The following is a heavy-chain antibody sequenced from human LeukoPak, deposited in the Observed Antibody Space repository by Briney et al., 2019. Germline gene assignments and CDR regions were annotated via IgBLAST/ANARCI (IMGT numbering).Heavy chain of an antibody. D-gene: IGHD3-10*01. Sequence: PGGSLRLSCAGSGFTFSSYAMSWVRQAPGKGLEWVSIISFDGSTTHYSNSVKGRFTLSRDNSTNTVYLQMNSLRPEDAAVYFCARGHGSGSFLIDYWGQGTLVTVSS. J-gene: IGHJ4*02. CDR3: ARGHGSGSFLIDY. V-gene: IGHV3-30-3*01. CDR1: GFTFSSYA. CDR2: ISFDGSTT.